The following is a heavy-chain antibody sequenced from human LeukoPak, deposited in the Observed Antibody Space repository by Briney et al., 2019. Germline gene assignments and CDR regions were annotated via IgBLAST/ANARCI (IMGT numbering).Heavy chain of an antibody. V-gene: IGHV3-30*18. Sequence: PGGSLRLSCAASGFTFSSYGMHWVRQAPGKGLEWVAVISYDGSNKYYADSVKGRFTISRDNSKNTLYLQMNSLRAEDTAVYYCAKDPYDYGDYYFDYWGQGTLVTVSS. J-gene: IGHJ4*02. CDR3: AKDPYDYGDYYFDY. D-gene: IGHD4-17*01. CDR2: ISYDGSNK. CDR1: GFTFSSYG.